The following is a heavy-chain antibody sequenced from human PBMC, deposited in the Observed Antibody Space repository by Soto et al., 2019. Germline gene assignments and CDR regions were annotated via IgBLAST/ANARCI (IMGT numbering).Heavy chain of an antibody. D-gene: IGHD6-19*01. CDR2: ICYTGST. CDR1: GDSISSTSNC. Sequence: QVQLQESGPGLVKPSETLSLPCIVSGDSISSTSNCWGWIRQPPGKGLEWIGSICYTGSTFYNPSLKSRVTISVETSKNQFSLRLTSVTAADTALYYCARHNKRDLLAGHHVRHFDYWGQGTLVTVSS. J-gene: IGHJ4*02. V-gene: IGHV4-39*01. CDR3: ARHNKRDLLAGHHVRHFDY.